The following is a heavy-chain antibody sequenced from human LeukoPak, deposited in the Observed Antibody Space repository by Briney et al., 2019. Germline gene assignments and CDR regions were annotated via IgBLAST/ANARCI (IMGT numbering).Heavy chain of an antibody. Sequence: SQTLSLTCAVSGGSISSGGYSWSWIRQVPGQGLEWIGYIYYGGSFFYNPSLKSRVTMSLDTSKDQFSLKLSSVTAADTAVYYCARENYSDSGGYSSYFDYWGQGTLVTVSS. CDR2: IYYGGSF. CDR1: GGSISSGGYS. J-gene: IGHJ4*02. V-gene: IGHV4-31*11. CDR3: ARENYSDSGGYSSYFDY. D-gene: IGHD3-22*01.